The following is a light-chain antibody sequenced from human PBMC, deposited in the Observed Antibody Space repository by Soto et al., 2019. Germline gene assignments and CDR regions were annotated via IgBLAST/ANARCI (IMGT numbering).Light chain of an antibody. Sequence: QSVLTQPASVSGSPVQSITISCTGTSSDVGSYNLVSWYQQHPGKAPKLMIYEVSKRPSGVSNRFSGSKSGNTASLTISGLQAEDEADYYCCSYAGSSTLFGGGTKVTVL. CDR2: EVS. J-gene: IGLJ2*01. CDR3: CSYAGSSTL. V-gene: IGLV2-23*02. CDR1: SSDVGSYNL.